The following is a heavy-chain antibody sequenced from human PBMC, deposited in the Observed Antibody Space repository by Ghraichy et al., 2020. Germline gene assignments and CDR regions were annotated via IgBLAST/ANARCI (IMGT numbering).Heavy chain of an antibody. D-gene: IGHD1/OR15-1a*01. J-gene: IGHJ4*02. V-gene: IGHV6-1*01. CDR3: TRDLGRTFDC. Sequence: SQTLSLTCAISGDSVSSNSAAWNWIRQSPSRGLEWLGRTYYRSKWSTDYAVSVKSRITINSDTSKNQFSLQLNSVTPEDTAVYYCTRDLGRTFDCWGQGTLVTVSS. CDR1: GDSVSSNSAA. CDR2: TYYRSKWST.